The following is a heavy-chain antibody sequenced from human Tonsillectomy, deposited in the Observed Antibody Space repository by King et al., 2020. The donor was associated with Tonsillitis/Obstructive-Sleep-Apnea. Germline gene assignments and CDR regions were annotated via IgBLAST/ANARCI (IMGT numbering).Heavy chain of an antibody. D-gene: IGHD3-3*01. CDR1: RFNFNNYV. V-gene: IGHV3-30*04. Sequence: VQLVESGGGVVQPGRSLRLSCAASRFNFNNYVMYWVRQAPGKGLEWVAVISYDGSKKYYADSVKGRFTISRDNSRNTLYLQVNSLRAEDTAVYYCARDKAIFEVVISGCMDVWGQGTTVTVSS. J-gene: IGHJ6*02. CDR3: ARDKAIFEVVISGCMDV. CDR2: ISYDGSKK.